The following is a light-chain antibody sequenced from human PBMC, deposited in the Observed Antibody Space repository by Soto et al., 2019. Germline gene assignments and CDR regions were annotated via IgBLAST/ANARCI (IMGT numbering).Light chain of an antibody. J-gene: IGKJ1*01. CDR3: QQRDNRPWT. CDR2: DAS. V-gene: IGKV3-11*01. CDR1: QSIRSN. Sequence: EIVLTQSPATLSLSPGERATLSCRASQSIRSNLAWYQHKPGQAPRLLIYDASNRATGIPGRFSGSGSGTDFTLTISNLEPEDFAVYCCQQRDNRPWTFGQGAKVEIK.